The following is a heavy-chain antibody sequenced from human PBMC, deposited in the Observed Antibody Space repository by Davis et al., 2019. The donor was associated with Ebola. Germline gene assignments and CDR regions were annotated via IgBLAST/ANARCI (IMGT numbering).Heavy chain of an antibody. Sequence: PSETLSLTCTVSGGSISSYYWSWIRQPAGKGLEWIGRIYTSGSTNYNPSLKSRVTMSVDTSKNQFSLKLSSVTAADTAVYYCARVRCSSTSCYTRGWFDPWGQGTLVTVSS. J-gene: IGHJ5*02. D-gene: IGHD2-2*02. CDR1: GGSISSYY. CDR2: IYTSGST. CDR3: ARVRCSSTSCYTRGWFDP. V-gene: IGHV4-4*07.